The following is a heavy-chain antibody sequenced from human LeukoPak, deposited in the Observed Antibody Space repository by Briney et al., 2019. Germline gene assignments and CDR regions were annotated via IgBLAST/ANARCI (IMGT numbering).Heavy chain of an antibody. Sequence: SETLSLTCTVSGGSISSSSYYWGWIRQPPGKGLEWIGSIYYSGSTYYNPSLKSRVTISVDTSKNQFSLKLSSVTAADTAVYYCARDRKGRLLRDGYKEGTADYWGQGTLVTVSS. CDR2: IYYSGST. CDR3: ARDRKGRLLRDGYKEGTADY. CDR1: GGSISSSSYY. V-gene: IGHV4-39*07. J-gene: IGHJ4*02. D-gene: IGHD5-24*01.